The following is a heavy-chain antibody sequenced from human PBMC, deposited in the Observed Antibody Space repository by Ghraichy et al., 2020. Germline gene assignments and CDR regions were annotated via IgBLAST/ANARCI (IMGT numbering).Heavy chain of an antibody. CDR3: TRGHGTAYYFDS. J-gene: IGHJ4*02. CDR2: ITPIINVV. CDR1: GGSSNTYA. Sequence: GGSSNTYAVTWVRQAPGQGLEWMGRITPIINVVNYAQKFQGRVTITADKSTNTAYMELSSLRSDDTALYFCTRGHGTAYYFDSWGQGTLVTVSS. D-gene: IGHD3-16*01. V-gene: IGHV1-69*04.